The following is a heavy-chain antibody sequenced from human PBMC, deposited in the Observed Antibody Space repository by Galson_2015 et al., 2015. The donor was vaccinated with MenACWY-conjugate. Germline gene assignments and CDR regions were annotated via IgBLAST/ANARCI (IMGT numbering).Heavy chain of an antibody. D-gene: IGHD3-10*01. CDR3: ARVSGSASYSGEEWFAP. CDR1: GGSVSNVNYY. J-gene: IGHJ5*02. CDR2: IYYTGST. Sequence: ETLSLTCTVSGGSVSNVNYYWSWLRQPPGKGLEWIGYIYYTGSTNYNPSLKSRVTMSVDTSKDQFSLKLTSVTAADTAAYYCARVSGSASYSGEEWFAPWGQGTLVTVSS. V-gene: IGHV4-61*01.